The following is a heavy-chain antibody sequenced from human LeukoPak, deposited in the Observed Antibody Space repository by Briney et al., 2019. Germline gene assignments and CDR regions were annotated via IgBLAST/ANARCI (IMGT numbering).Heavy chain of an antibody. CDR3: AQTNCSGGSCYGMDV. D-gene: IGHD2-15*01. CDR1: GDSVSSNSAA. CDR2: TYYRSKWLN. J-gene: IGHJ6*02. V-gene: IGHV6-1*01. Sequence: SQTLSLTCAISGDSVSSNSAAWNWIRRSPSRGLECLGRTYYRSKWLNAYAVSVKSRITINPDTSKNQFSLQLNSVTPEDTAVYYCAQTNCSGGSCYGMDVWGQGTTVTVSS.